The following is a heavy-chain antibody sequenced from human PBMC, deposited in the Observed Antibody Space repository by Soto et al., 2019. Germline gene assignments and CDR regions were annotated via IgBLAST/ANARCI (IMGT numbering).Heavy chain of an antibody. CDR2: ISANGDNV. V-gene: IGHV3-9*01. CDR3: AKDMKWGGMTTIHYFDS. Sequence: GGSLRLSCVASGFTVDDYAMRWVRQAPGKGLEWVSGISANGDNVDYADSVKGRFTVSRDNAKNSLFLQMNSLRPEDTALYYCAKDMKWGGMTTIHYFDSWGQGTQVTVSS. D-gene: IGHD4-17*01. CDR1: GFTVDDYA. J-gene: IGHJ4*02.